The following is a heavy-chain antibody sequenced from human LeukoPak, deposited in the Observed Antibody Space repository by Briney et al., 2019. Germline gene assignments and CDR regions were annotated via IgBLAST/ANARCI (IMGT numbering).Heavy chain of an antibody. CDR3: AKDPDAHYYDSSGYSNWFDP. Sequence: GGSLRLSCAASGFTFSSYGMNWVRQAPAKGLEWVAVISYDGSNKYYADSVKGRFTISRDNAKNSLYLQMNSLRAEDTALYYCAKDPDAHYYDSSGYSNWFDPWGQGTLVTVSS. D-gene: IGHD3-22*01. J-gene: IGHJ5*02. V-gene: IGHV3-30*19. CDR2: ISYDGSNK. CDR1: GFTFSSYG.